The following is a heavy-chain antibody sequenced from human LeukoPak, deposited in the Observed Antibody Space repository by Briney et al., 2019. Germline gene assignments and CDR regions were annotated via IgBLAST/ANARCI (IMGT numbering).Heavy chain of an antibody. CDR3: ARSSRLNYYGSGSYYITSVRNWFDP. CDR1: GGSISSSSYY. D-gene: IGHD3-10*01. V-gene: IGHV4-39*07. CDR2: IYYSGST. Sequence: PSETLSLTCTVSGGSISSSSYYWGWIRQPPGKGLEWIGSIYYSGSTNYNPSLKSRVTISVDTSKNQFSLKLSSVTAADTAVYYCARSSRLNYYGSGSYYITSVRNWFDPWGQGTLVTVSS. J-gene: IGHJ5*02.